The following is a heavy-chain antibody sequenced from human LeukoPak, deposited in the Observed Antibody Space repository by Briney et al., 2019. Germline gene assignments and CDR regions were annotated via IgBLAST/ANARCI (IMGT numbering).Heavy chain of an antibody. V-gene: IGHV1-18*01. J-gene: IGHJ3*02. Sequence: GASVRVSCKASGYTFTSYGISWVRQAPGQGLEWMGWISAYNGNTNYAQKLQGRVTMTTDTSTSTAYMKLRSLRSDDTAVYYCATEASYDSSGYETPHAFDIWGQGTMVTVSS. CDR2: ISAYNGNT. CDR3: ATEASYDSSGYETPHAFDI. CDR1: GYTFTSYG. D-gene: IGHD3-22*01.